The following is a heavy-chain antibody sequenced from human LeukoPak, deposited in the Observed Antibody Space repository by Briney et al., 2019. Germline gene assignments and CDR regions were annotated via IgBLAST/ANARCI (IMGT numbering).Heavy chain of an antibody. Sequence: PSETLSLTCTVSGGSVSSGSYYWSWIRQPPGKGLEWIGYIYYSGSTNYNPSLKSRVTISVDTSKDQFSLKLSSVTAADTAVYYCARGGYSYGYYFDSWGQGTLVTVSS. CDR3: ARGGYSYGYYFDS. CDR1: GGSVSSGSYY. J-gene: IGHJ4*02. D-gene: IGHD5-18*01. V-gene: IGHV4-61*01. CDR2: IYYSGST.